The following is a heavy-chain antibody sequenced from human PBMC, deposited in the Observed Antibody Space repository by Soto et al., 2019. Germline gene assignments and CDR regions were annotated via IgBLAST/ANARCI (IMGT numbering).Heavy chain of an antibody. Sequence: SGPTLVNPTQTLTLTCTFSGFSLSTSGVGVGWIRQPPGKALEWLALIYWNDDKRYSPSLKSRLTITKDTSKNQVVLTMTNMDPVDTATYYCARLYSSFAEGGFDYWGQGTLVTVSS. CDR2: IYWNDDK. D-gene: IGHD6-6*01. V-gene: IGHV2-5*01. CDR1: GFSLSTSGVG. CDR3: ARLYSSFAEGGFDY. J-gene: IGHJ4*02.